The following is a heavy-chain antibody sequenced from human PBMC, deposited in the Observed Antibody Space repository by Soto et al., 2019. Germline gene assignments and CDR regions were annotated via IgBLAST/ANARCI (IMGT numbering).Heavy chain of an antibody. CDR1: GGTFSSYA. CDR3: ARVSTAYCGGDCFFDY. J-gene: IGHJ4*02. Sequence: SVKVSCKASGGTFSSYAISWVRQAPGQGLEWMGGIIPIFGTANYAQKFQGRVTITADKSTSTAYMELSSLRSEDTAVYYCARVSTAYCGGDCFFDYWGQGTLVTVSS. CDR2: IIPIFGTA. D-gene: IGHD2-21*02. V-gene: IGHV1-69*06.